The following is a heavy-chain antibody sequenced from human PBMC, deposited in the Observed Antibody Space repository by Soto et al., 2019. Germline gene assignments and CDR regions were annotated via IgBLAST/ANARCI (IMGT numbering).Heavy chain of an antibody. CDR1: GFTFSSYA. J-gene: IGHJ6*02. Sequence: GSLRLSCAASGFTFSSYAMSWVRQAPGKGLEWVSAISGSGGSTYYADSVKGRFTIYTDNSKNTLYLQLNSLRAEDTAVYYCATRARRPTNYGMDVWGQGTTVTVSS. CDR3: ATRARRPTNYGMDV. CDR2: ISGSGGST. V-gene: IGHV3-23*01.